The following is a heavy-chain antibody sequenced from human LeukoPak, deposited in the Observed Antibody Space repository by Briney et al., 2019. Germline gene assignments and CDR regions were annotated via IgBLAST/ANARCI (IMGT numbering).Heavy chain of an antibody. CDR1: GGTFSSYA. J-gene: IGHJ4*02. Sequence: SVKVSCKASGGTFSSYAISWVRQAPGQGLEWMGRIIPILGIANYAQKFQGRVTITADKSTSTAYMELSSLRSEDTAVYYCARDPVDPWMVHYFDYWGQGTLVTVSS. D-gene: IGHD4/OR15-4a*01. CDR3: ARDPVDPWMVHYFDY. CDR2: IIPILGIA. V-gene: IGHV1-69*04.